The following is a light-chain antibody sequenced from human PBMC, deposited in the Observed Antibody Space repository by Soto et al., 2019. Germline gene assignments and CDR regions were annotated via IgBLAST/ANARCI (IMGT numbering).Light chain of an antibody. V-gene: IGKV3-20*01. CDR2: GAS. CDR1: QSVSSSY. J-gene: IGKJ2*01. Sequence: EIVLTQSPGTLSLSPGERATLSCRASQSVSSSYLAWYQQQPGQAPRLLIYGASSRATGIPDRFSGSGSGTDVTLTMSRLEPEDFAVYYCQQYGSSPPAYTFGQGTKLEIK. CDR3: QQYGSSPPAYT.